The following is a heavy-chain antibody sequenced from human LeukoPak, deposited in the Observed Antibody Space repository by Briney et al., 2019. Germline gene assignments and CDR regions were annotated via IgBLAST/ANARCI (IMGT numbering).Heavy chain of an antibody. CDR2: ISGSGGST. CDR3: VKGSAAVRPYYFDY. Sequence: GGSLRLSCAASGFTSSSYAMSWVRQAPGKGQERVSAISGSGGSTYYADSVKGRFTISRDNSKDTLYLQASSLRGEDTAAYYCVKGSAAVRPYYFDYWGQGTLVTVSS. CDR1: GFTSSSYA. J-gene: IGHJ4*02. V-gene: IGHV3-23*01. D-gene: IGHD6-13*01.